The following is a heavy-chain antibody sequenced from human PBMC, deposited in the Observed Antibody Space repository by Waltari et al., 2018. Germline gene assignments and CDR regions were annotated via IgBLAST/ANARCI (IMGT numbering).Heavy chain of an antibody. D-gene: IGHD1-26*01. CDR3: AGDKRTRQGGAFEI. J-gene: IGHJ3*02. V-gene: IGHV4-39*07. CDR1: GGSINSIRYY. Sequence: QLQLQESGPGLVKPSGTLYLTCTVSGGSINSIRYYWGWIRQPPGKGLEWSGSIYYSGRTYAHPALKRRVTTSVDTPKTQYTLKMSSVTAAATALYYCAGDKRTRQGGAFEIGGQEIMVIVAS. CDR2: IYYSGRT.